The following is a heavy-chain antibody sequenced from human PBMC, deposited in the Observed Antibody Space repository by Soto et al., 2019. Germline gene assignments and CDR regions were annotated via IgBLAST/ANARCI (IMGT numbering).Heavy chain of an antibody. Sequence: PSETLSLTCAVYGGSFSGYYWSWIRQPPGKGLEWIGEINHSGSTNYNPSLKSRVTISVDTSKNQFSLKLSSVTAADTAVYYCARPLSTGTGYYYSGMDVWRHGTTVSVSS. CDR3: ARPLSTGTGYYYSGMDV. CDR2: INHSGST. V-gene: IGHV4-34*01. D-gene: IGHD1-1*01. CDR1: GGSFSGYY. J-gene: IGHJ6*02.